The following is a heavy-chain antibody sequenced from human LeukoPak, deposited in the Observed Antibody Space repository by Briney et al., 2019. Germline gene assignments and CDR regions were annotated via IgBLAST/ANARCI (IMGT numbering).Heavy chain of an antibody. V-gene: IGHV3-7*01. CDR1: GFTFSRYW. D-gene: IGHD2-15*01. CDR2: IKRDGSET. CDR3: ARALRPSCSKLCY. Sequence: GGSLRLSCAASGFTFSRYWMSWVRQAPGKGLEWVANIKRDGSETSYVGSVKGRFTISRDNAKNSLYLQMNSLRAEDTAVYYCARALRPSCSKLCYWGQGTLVTVSS. J-gene: IGHJ4*02.